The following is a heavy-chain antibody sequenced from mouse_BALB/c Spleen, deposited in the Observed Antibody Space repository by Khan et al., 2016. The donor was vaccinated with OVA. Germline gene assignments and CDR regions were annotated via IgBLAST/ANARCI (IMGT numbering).Heavy chain of an antibody. J-gene: IGHJ4*01. CDR1: GFSLPRYN. Sequence: QVQLKESGPGLVSPSQSLSITCTVSGFSLPRYNIHWVRQPPGKGLEWLGMIWGGGGTDYNSTLKSRLSISKDNSKSQVFLKMNSLQTDDTAMYYSARAYYRYDGYYAMDYWGQGTSVTVSS. CDR3: ARAYYRYDGYYAMDY. V-gene: IGHV2-6-4*01. D-gene: IGHD2-14*01. CDR2: IWGGGGT.